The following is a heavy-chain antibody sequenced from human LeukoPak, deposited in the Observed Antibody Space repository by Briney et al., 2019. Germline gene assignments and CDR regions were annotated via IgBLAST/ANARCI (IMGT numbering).Heavy chain of an antibody. CDR1: GDSIRSYY. D-gene: IGHD6-19*01. V-gene: IGHV4-59*01. CDR2: MYYSGST. Sequence: SETLSLTCTVSGDSIRSYYWSWIRQPPVKGLEWIGYMYYSGSTNYNPSLKSRVTISVDTSKSQFSLKLSSVTAADTAVYYCARVSGAVAAYFLTPDYFFDYWGQGTLVTVSS. J-gene: IGHJ4*02. CDR3: ARVSGAVAAYFLTPDYFFDY.